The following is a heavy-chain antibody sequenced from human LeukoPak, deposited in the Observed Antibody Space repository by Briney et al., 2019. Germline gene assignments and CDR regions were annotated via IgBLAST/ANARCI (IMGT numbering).Heavy chain of an antibody. J-gene: IGHJ5*02. CDR1: GYTFTSYG. Sequence: ASVKVSCKASGYTFTSYGISWVRQAPGQGLEWMGWISAYNGNTNYAQKLQGRVTMTTDTSTSTAYMELSRLRSDDTAVYYCARDNLRGYCSSTSCLNWFDPWGQGTLVTVSS. CDR2: ISAYNGNT. D-gene: IGHD2-2*01. V-gene: IGHV1-18*01. CDR3: ARDNLRGYCSSTSCLNWFDP.